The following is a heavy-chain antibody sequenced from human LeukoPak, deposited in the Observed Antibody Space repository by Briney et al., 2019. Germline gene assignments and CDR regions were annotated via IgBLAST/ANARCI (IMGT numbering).Heavy chain of an antibody. D-gene: IGHD6-19*01. V-gene: IGHV3-30*04. CDR1: GFTFSSYA. Sequence: PGGSLRLSCAASGFTFSSYAMHWVRQAPGKGLEWVAVISYDGSNKHYADSVKGRFTISRDNSKNTLYLQMNSLRAEDTAVYYCAREMNPYSSGRLDYWGQGTLVTVSS. J-gene: IGHJ4*02. CDR3: AREMNPYSSGRLDY. CDR2: ISYDGSNK.